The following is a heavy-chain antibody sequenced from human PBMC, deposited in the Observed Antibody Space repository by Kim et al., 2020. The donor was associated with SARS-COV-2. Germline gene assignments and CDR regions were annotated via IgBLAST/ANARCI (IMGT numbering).Heavy chain of an antibody. CDR3: TRDLESGYSTSDY. J-gene: IGHJ4*02. D-gene: IGHD6-13*01. V-gene: IGHV3-48*02. Sequence: YYADSGKGRFTVSRDHAKNSLYLQLNSLRDEDTAVYYCTRDLESGYSTSDYWGQGTLVTVSS.